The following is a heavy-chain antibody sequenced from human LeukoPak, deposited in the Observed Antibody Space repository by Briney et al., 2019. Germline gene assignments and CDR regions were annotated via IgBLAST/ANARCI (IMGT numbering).Heavy chain of an antibody. D-gene: IGHD3-22*01. V-gene: IGHV4-31*03. CDR3: ASSYYYDSSGYYGDAFDI. CDR2: IYYSGST. CDR1: GGSISSGGYY. Sequence: PSETLSLTCTVSGGSISSGGYYWSWIRQHPGKGLEWMGYIYYSGSTYYNPSLKSRVTISVDTSKNQFSLKLSSVTAADTAVYYCASSYYYDSSGYYGDAFDIWGQGTMVTVSS. J-gene: IGHJ3*02.